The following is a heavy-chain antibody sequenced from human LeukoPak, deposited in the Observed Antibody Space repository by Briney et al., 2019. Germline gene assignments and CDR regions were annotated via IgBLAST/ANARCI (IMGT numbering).Heavy chain of an antibody. D-gene: IGHD6-19*01. Sequence: QPGGSLRLSCAASGFTFSSYEMNWVRQAPGKGLEWVSYISSSGSTIYYADSVKGRFTISRDNAKNSLYLQMNSLRAGDTAVYYCASTGYSSGWSDYWGQGTLVTVSS. CDR3: ASTGYSSGWSDY. V-gene: IGHV3-48*03. J-gene: IGHJ4*02. CDR2: ISSSGSTI. CDR1: GFTFSSYE.